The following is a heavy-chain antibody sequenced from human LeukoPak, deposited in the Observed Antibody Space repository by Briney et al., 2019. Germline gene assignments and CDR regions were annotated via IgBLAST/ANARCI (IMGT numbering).Heavy chain of an antibody. V-gene: IGHV1-46*01. Sequence: GASVKVSCKASGYTFTSYYMHWVRQAPGQGLEWMGIINPSGGSTSYAQKFQGRVTMTRDTSTSTVYKELSSLRSEDTAVYYCARDIHSVAFDIWGQGTMVTVSS. CDR3: ARDIHSVAFDI. CDR2: INPSGGST. CDR1: GYTFTSYY. J-gene: IGHJ3*02.